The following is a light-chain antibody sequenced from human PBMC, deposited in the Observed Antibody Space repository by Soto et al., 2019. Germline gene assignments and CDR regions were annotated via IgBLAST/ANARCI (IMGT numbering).Light chain of an antibody. CDR2: EGS. Sequence: QSALTQPASVSGSPGQSITISCTGTSSDVGSYNLVSWYQQHPGKAPKLMIYEGSKRPSGLSNRFSGSKSDNTASLTISGLQAEDEADYYCCSYAGSSTVIFGGGTKLTVL. J-gene: IGLJ2*01. CDR3: CSYAGSSTVI. V-gene: IGLV2-23*01. CDR1: SSDVGSYNL.